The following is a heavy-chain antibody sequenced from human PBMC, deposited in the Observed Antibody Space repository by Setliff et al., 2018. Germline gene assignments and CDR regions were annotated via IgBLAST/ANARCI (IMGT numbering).Heavy chain of an antibody. CDR3: ARGRNVAARLLDS. J-gene: IGHJ4*02. CDR2: INHSGIS. D-gene: IGHD6-6*01. V-gene: IGHV4-59*11. CDR1: SGSIGSHY. Sequence: SETLSLTCSVSSGSIGSHYWNWMRQPPGKGLEWIGEINHSGISNYNPSLKSRVTLAVDTSNNQFSLKLTSVTAADTCGYYWARGRNVAARLLDSWGQGARV.